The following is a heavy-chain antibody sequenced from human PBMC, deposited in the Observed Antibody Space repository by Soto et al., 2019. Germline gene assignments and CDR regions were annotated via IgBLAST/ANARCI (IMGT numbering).Heavy chain of an antibody. CDR3: TTTRAGTNVFDN. CDR1: GITFSNAW. V-gene: IGHV3-15*01. CDR2: IRSKTDGGTT. Sequence: EVQLVESGGGLVEPGGSLRLSCAASGITFSNAWMNWVRQAPGKGLAWVGRIRSKTDGGTTDYAAPVKGRFTFSRDESKNTLDLQMNGRKTEDTAVYYCTTTRAGTNVFDNWGHGTLVTVSS. J-gene: IGHJ3*02. D-gene: IGHD6-19*01.